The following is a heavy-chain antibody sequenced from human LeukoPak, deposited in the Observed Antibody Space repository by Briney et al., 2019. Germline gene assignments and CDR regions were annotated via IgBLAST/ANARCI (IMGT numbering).Heavy chain of an antibody. D-gene: IGHD5-24*01. CDR1: GGSISNYY. V-gene: IGHV4-59*12. Sequence: SETLSLTCTVSGGSISNYYWSWIRQPPGKGLEWIGYVHYSGSTNYNPSLKSRVTMAVDTSKNQFSLKLSSVTAADTAVYYCARDFRGWLRGGFDYWGRGTLVTVSS. CDR3: ARDFRGWLRGGFDY. J-gene: IGHJ4*02. CDR2: VHYSGST.